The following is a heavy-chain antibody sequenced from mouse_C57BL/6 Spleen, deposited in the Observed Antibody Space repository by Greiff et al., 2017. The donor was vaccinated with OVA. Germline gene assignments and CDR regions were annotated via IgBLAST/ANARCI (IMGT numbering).Heavy chain of an antibody. CDR2: IRSKSSSYAT. J-gene: IGHJ4*01. Sequence: EVKLVESGGGLVQPKGSLKLSCAASGFTFNTYAMHWVRQAPGKGLEWVARIRSKSSSYATYYADSVKDRFTISRDDSQSMLYLQKNNLKTEDTAMYSCVRERGYYGSGDYAMDYWGQGTPVTVSS. CDR1: GFTFNTYA. CDR3: VRERGYYGSGDYAMDY. D-gene: IGHD1-1*01. V-gene: IGHV10-3*01.